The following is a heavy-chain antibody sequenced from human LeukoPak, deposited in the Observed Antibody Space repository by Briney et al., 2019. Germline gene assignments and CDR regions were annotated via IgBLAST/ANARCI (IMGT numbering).Heavy chain of an antibody. CDR2: ISAYNGNT. Sequence: AAVKVSCKASGYTFTSYGISWVRHTPEQGLEWMGCISAYNGNTNYAQKLQGRVSMTTDTSTSTAYIELRSVRADDTAVYYCARVGTRYNWFDPWGQGTLVTVSS. CDR1: GYTFTSYG. J-gene: IGHJ5*02. V-gene: IGHV1-18*01. D-gene: IGHD6-13*01. CDR3: ARVGTRYNWFDP.